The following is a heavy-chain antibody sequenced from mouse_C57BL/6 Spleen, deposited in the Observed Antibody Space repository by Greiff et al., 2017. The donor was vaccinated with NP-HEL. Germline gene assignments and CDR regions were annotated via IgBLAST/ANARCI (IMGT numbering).Heavy chain of an antibody. CDR1: GYTFTSYW. V-gene: IGHV1-61*01. J-gene: IGHJ4*01. D-gene: IGHD1-1*01. CDR3: ARSPYYYGSSYLYAMDY. Sequence: QVQLQQPGAELVRPGSSVKLSCKASGYTFTSYWMDWVKQRPGQGLEWIGNIYPSDSETHYNQKFKDKATLTVDKSSSTAYMQLSSLTSADSAVYYCARSPYYYGSSYLYAMDYWGQGTSVTVSS. CDR2: IYPSDSET.